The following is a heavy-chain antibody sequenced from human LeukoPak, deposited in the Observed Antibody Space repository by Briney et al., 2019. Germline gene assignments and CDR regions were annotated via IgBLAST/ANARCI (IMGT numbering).Heavy chain of an antibody. CDR1: GYTFTSYD. D-gene: IGHD3-10*01. Sequence: EASVKVSCKASGYTFTSYDINWVRQATGQGLEWMGWMNPNSGNTGYAQKFQGGVTMTRNTSISTAYMELSSLRSEDTAVYYCVSGSPGAYFDYWGQGTLVTVSS. J-gene: IGHJ4*02. CDR2: MNPNSGNT. V-gene: IGHV1-8*01. CDR3: VSGSPGAYFDY.